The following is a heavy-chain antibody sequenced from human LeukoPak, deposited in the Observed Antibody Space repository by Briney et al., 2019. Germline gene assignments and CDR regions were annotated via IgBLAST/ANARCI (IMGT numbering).Heavy chain of an antibody. CDR3: AKDLHREWLNWFDP. J-gene: IGHJ5*02. D-gene: IGHD3-3*01. Sequence: GGSLRLSCAASGFTFSSYGMHWVRQAPGKGLEWVAFIRYDGSNKYYADSVKGRFTISRDNSKNTLYLQMNSLRAGDTAVYYCAKDLHREWLNWFDPWGQGTLVTVSS. CDR1: GFTFSSYG. CDR2: IRYDGSNK. V-gene: IGHV3-30*02.